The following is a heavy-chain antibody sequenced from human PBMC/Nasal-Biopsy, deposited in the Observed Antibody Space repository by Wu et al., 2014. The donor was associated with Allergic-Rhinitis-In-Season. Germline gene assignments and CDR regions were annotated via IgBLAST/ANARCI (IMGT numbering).Heavy chain of an antibody. CDR3: ARDLTGYDAFDI. J-gene: IGHJ3*02. V-gene: IGHV4-59*01. CDR2: ST. Sequence: STNYNPSLKSRVTISVDTSKNQLSLKLSSVTAADTAVYYCARDLTGYDAFDIWGQGTMVTVSS. D-gene: IGHD7-27*01.